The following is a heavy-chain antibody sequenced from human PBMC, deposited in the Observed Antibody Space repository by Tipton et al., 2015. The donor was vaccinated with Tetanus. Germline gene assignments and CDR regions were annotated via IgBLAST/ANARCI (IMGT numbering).Heavy chain of an antibody. CDR1: GFTFSSNA. D-gene: IGHD3-3*01. Sequence: SLRLSGAVSGFTFSSNAMHWVRQAPGKGLEWVAVIWFDGSQEKYADSVKGRFTISRDNSNSTLYLHMNSPRAGDTATYYCARDSSQGLIDFWSGFHDQIDYWGHGTLVTVSS. J-gene: IGHJ4*01. V-gene: IGHV3-33*01. CDR2: IWFDGSQE. CDR3: ARDSSQGLIDFWSGFHDQIDY.